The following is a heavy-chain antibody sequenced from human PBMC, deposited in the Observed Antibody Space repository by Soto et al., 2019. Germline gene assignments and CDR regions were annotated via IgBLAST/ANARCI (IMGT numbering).Heavy chain of an antibody. CDR3: ARLGSSGWYQGSCFDS. D-gene: IGHD6-19*01. CDR2: IPFSGST. J-gene: IGHJ4*02. Sequence: QLQLQESGPGLVKPSETLSLTCTVSGGSISRNNHYWGWIRQSPGKGLEWIGSIPFSGSTNYNPSLKSRVRMSMATSMNQFSLRMSSVTAADTAVFYCARLGSSGWYQGSCFDSWGQGLLVTVSS. V-gene: IGHV4-39*01. CDR1: GGSISRNNHY.